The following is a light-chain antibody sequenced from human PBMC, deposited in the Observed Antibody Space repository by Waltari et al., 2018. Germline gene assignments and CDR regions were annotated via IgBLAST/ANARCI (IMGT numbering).Light chain of an antibody. Sequence: QSALTPPASVSASPGQSITLSCTGTSSDVGAYDYVSWYQHHPGKAPKLIIYEVRYRPSGISSRISGSKSGNTASLTSFGLQAEDEADYYCFSYPVSSTVGVFGTGTTVTV. CDR2: EVR. J-gene: IGLJ1*01. CDR1: SSDVGAYDY. V-gene: IGLV2-14*01. CDR3: FSYPVSSTVGV.